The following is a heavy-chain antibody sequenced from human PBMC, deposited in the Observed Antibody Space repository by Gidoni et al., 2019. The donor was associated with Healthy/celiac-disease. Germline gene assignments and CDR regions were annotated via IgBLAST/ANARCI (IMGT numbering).Heavy chain of an antibody. J-gene: IGHJ6*03. CDR3: ARELFWGGKYYYYMDV. Sequence: VQLVESGGGVVLPRRSWRLSCPAPRSPCGSYAMHWVRQAPGKGLEWVAVISYDGSNKYYADSVKGRFTISRDNSKNTLYLQMNSLRAEDTAVYYCARELFWGGKYYYYMDVWGKGTTVTVSS. CDR2: ISYDGSNK. V-gene: IGHV3-30*04. CDR1: RSPCGSYA. D-gene: IGHD3-16*01.